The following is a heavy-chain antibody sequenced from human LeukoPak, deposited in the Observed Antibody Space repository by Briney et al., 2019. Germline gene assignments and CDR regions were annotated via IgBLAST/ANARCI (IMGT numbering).Heavy chain of an antibody. V-gene: IGHV3-23*01. Sequence: HAGGSLRLSCAASGFTFSSYAMSWVRQAPGKGLEWVSAISGSGGSTYYADSVKGRFTISRDNSNNTLYLQMNSLRAEDTAVYYCAKAGIAARLLSLYFDYWAREPWSPSPQ. CDR3: AKAGIAARLLSLYFDY. CDR1: GFTFSSYA. J-gene: IGHJ4*02. CDR2: ISGSGGST. D-gene: IGHD6-6*01.